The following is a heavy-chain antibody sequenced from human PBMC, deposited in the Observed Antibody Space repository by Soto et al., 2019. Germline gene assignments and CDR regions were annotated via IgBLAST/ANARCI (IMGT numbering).Heavy chain of an antibody. CDR2: ITGSGGGT. V-gene: IGHV3-23*01. Sequence: PGGSLRLPCAASEFTFSNLAMTWVRPAPGKGLEWVSVITGSGGGTYFVDSVKGRFTISRDNSKNTVYLQMNSLRAEDTAVYYCAKRPLTAAGFDYWGQGTLVTVSS. J-gene: IGHJ4*02. CDR1: EFTFSNLA. CDR3: AKRPLTAAGFDY. D-gene: IGHD6-13*01.